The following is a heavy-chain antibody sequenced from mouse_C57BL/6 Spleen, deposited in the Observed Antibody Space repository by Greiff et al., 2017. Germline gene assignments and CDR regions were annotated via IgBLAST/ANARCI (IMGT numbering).Heavy chain of an antibody. Sequence: QVQLQQPGAELVKPGASVKLSCKASGYTFTSYWMHWVKQRPGQGLEWIGMIHPNSGSTNYNEKFKSKATLTVDTSSSTAYMQLSSLTSEDSAVYYCARAWDYDRSFDYWGQGTTLTVSS. CDR2: IHPNSGST. CDR3: ARAWDYDRSFDY. CDR1: GYTFTSYW. J-gene: IGHJ2*01. D-gene: IGHD2-4*01. V-gene: IGHV1-64*01.